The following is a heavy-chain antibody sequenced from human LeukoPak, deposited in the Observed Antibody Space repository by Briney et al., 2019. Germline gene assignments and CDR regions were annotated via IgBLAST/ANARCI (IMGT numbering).Heavy chain of an antibody. CDR3: ARGFYDILTGYYYYYYGMDV. Sequence: PSETLSLTCAVYGGSFSGYYWSWIRQPPGKGLEWIGEINHSGGTNYNPSLKSRVTISVDTSKNQFSLKLSSVTAADTAVYYCARGFYDILTGYYYYYYGMDVWGQGTTVTVSS. J-gene: IGHJ6*02. D-gene: IGHD3-9*01. V-gene: IGHV4-34*01. CDR2: INHSGGT. CDR1: GGSFSGYY.